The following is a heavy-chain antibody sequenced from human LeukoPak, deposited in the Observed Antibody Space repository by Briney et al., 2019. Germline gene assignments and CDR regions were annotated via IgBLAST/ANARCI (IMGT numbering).Heavy chain of an antibody. D-gene: IGHD1-14*01. CDR1: GGSVTRGAYS. J-gene: IGHJ3*02. Sequence: SETLSLTCTVSGGSVTRGAYSWTWIRQPVGKGLEWIGRIYTSGDTKYNPSLKSRVTISVGASNNQFSLKLTSVTAADTAVYYCARLLGPDEGIDIWGQGTMVTVSS. V-gene: IGHV4-61*02. CDR2: IYTSGDT. CDR3: ARLLGPDEGIDI.